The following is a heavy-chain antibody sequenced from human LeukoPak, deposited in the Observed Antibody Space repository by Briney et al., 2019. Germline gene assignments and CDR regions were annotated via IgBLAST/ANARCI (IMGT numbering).Heavy chain of an antibody. CDR3: ARDLRYYGSGSYTAFDY. CDR1: GGSISGGSYY. CDR2: IDSTGSS. J-gene: IGHJ4*02. Sequence: PSETLSLTCTVSGGSISGGSYYWGWIRQSPGKGLEWIGSIDSTGSSYWNTSLKSRVTMSVDTSKNEFSLRLSSVTAPDTAVYYCARDLRYYGSGSYTAFDYWGQGTLVTVSS. V-gene: IGHV4-39*02. D-gene: IGHD3-10*01.